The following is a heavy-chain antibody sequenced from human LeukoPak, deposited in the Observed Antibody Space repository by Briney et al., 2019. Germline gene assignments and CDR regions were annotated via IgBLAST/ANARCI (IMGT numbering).Heavy chain of an antibody. Sequence: ASVRVSCKASGYTFNEYYLHWVRQAPGQGLEWMGIVDPSGGSTSRAQKFQGRVTITRDTSTSTVYMELSSLRSEDTAVYYCARDNTATGPFDYWGQGTLVTVSS. CDR1: GYTFNEYY. J-gene: IGHJ4*02. V-gene: IGHV1-46*02. CDR2: VDPSGGST. CDR3: ARDNTATGPFDY. D-gene: IGHD1-1*01.